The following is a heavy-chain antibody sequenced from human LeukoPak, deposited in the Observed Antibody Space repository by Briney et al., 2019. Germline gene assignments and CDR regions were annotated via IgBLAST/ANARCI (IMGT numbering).Heavy chain of an antibody. V-gene: IGHV4-34*01. CDR2: ISHSGST. J-gene: IGHJ5*02. CDR3: ATVYMWLLLRGYWFDP. D-gene: IGHD3-22*01. CDR1: GGSFSGYF. Sequence: PSETLSLTCAVYGGSFSGYFWSWIRQSPGKGLEWIGEISHSGSTNYNPSLKSRVTISVDTSNNQFSLKLNSVTAADTAVYYCATVYMWLLLRGYWFDPWGQGTLVTVSS.